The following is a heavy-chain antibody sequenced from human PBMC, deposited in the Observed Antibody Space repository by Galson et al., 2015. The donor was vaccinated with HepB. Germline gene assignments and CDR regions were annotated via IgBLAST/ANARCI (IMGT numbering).Heavy chain of an antibody. CDR1: GYTLTELS. CDR3: ATDPKIVGASLFDY. CDR2: FDPEDGET. J-gene: IGHJ4*02. V-gene: IGHV1-24*01. D-gene: IGHD1-26*01. Sequence: SVKVSCKVSGYTLTELSMHWVRQAPGKGLEWMGGFDPEDGETIYAQKFQGRVTMTEDTSTDTAYMELSSLRSEDTAVYYCATDPKIVGASLFDYWGQGTLVTVSS.